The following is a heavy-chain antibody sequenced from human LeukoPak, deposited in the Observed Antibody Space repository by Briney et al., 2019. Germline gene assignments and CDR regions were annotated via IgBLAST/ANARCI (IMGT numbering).Heavy chain of an antibody. CDR2: IYYSGST. CDR1: GGSISSSSYY. V-gene: IGHV4-39*01. J-gene: IGHJ6*03. CDR3: ARTPWDIVVVPHYYYYMDV. D-gene: IGHD2-2*01. Sequence: PSETLSLTCTVSGGSISSSSYYWGWIRQPPGKGLEWIGSIYYSGSTYYNPSLKSRVTISVDTSKNQFSLKLSSVTAADTAVYYCARTPWDIVVVPHYYYYMDVWGKGTTVTLSS.